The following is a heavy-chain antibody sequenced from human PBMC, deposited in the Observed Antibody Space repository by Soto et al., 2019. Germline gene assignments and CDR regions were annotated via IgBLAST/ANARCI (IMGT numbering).Heavy chain of an antibody. Sequence: GPGPSKPSETLSLTCAVSGGSISSGGYSWSWIRQPPGKGLEWIGYIYHSGSTYYNPSLKSRVTISVDRSKNQFSLKLSSVTAADTAVYYCARLVWDAFDIWGQGTMVTVSS. V-gene: IGHV4-30-2*01. CDR3: ARLVWDAFDI. CDR2: IYHSGST. J-gene: IGHJ3*02. D-gene: IGHD6-13*01. CDR1: GGSISSGGYS.